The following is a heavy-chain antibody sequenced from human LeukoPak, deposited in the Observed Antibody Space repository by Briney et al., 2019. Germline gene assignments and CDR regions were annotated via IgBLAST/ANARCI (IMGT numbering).Heavy chain of an antibody. CDR2: VNAGNGNT. J-gene: IGHJ4*02. CDR1: GYTFTSYA. CDR3: ARGLIAVAGGRDFDY. Sequence: ASVKVSCKASGYTFTSYAMHWVRQAPGQRLEWMGWVNAGNGNTKYSQKFQGRVTITRDTSASTAYMELSSLRSEDTAVYYCARGLIAVAGGRDFDYWGQGTLVTVSS. D-gene: IGHD6-19*01. V-gene: IGHV1-3*01.